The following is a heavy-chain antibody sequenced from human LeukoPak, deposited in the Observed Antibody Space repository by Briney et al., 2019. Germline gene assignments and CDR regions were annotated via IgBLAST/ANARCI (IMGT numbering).Heavy chain of an antibody. CDR3: ARHSLNYGDPLDY. CDR1: GGSFSGYY. CDR2: INHGEST. D-gene: IGHD4-17*01. Sequence: TSETLSLTCAVSGGSFSGYYWYWIRQPPGKGLEWIGEINHGESTNYNPSLKSRVTISLDTSKNQFSLKLSSVTAADTAVYYCARHSLNYGDPLDYWGPGTLVTVSS. V-gene: IGHV4-34*01. J-gene: IGHJ4*02.